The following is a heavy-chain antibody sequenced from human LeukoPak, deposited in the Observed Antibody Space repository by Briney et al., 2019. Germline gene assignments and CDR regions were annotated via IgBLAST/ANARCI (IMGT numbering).Heavy chain of an antibody. CDR3: ARGRDYCSSTSCPGDY. Sequence: SQTLSLTCTVSGGSISSGDYYWSCIRQPPGKGQEWIGYIYYSGSTYHNPSLKSRVTISVDTSKNQFSLKLSSVTAADTAVYYCARGRDYCSSTSCPGDYWGQGTLVTVSS. V-gene: IGHV4-30-4*01. J-gene: IGHJ4*02. CDR2: IYYSGST. CDR1: GGSISSGDYY. D-gene: IGHD2-2*01.